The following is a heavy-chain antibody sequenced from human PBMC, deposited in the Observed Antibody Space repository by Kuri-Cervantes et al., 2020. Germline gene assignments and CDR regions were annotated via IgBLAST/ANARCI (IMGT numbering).Heavy chain of an antibody. D-gene: IGHD2-15*01. CDR1: GGSISSSSYY. CDR3: AGILCSGGSCYSSPAEYFQH. V-gene: IGHV4-61*05. Sequence: SETLSLTCTVSGGSISSSSYYWGWIRQPPGKGLEWIGYIYYSGSTNYNPSLKSRVSISVDTSKNQFSLKLSSVTAADTAVYYCAGILCSGGSCYSSPAEYFQHWGQGTLVTVSS. CDR2: IYYSGST. J-gene: IGHJ1*01.